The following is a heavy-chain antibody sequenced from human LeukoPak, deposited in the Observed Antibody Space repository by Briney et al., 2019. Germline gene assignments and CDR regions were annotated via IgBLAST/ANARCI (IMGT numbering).Heavy chain of an antibody. CDR1: GFTFGKYW. J-gene: IGHJ4*02. V-gene: IGHV3-7*03. CDR3: ARDQYDTWSRRGNFDS. Sequence: GSLRLSCVASGFTFGKYWMSWVRQAPGKGLEWVANIKLNGSEKNYVGSVKGRFTISRDNTKNSLYLQMNSLRAEDTAVFYCARDQYDTWSRRGNFDSWGQGTLVTVSS. CDR2: IKLNGSEK. D-gene: IGHD3-3*01.